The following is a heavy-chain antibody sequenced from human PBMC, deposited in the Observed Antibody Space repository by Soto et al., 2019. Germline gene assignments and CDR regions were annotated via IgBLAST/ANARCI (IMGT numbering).Heavy chain of an antibody. CDR3: AREDSFDYGIDY. V-gene: IGHV4-59*01. D-gene: IGHD4-17*01. CDR2: IYYSGST. J-gene: IGHJ4*02. CDR1: GGSISSYY. Sequence: SETLSLTCTVSGGSISSYYWSWIRQPPGKGLEWIGYIYYSGSTNYNPSLKSRVTISVDTSKNQFSLKLSSVTAADTAVYYCAREDSFDYGIDYWGQGTLVTVSS.